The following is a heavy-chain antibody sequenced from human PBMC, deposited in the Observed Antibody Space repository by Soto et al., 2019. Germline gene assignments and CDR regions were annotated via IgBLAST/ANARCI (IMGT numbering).Heavy chain of an antibody. J-gene: IGHJ6*02. D-gene: IGHD4-4*01. V-gene: IGHV1-69*06. CDR3: AREMVFTTITTDYYYGMDV. CDR1: GGTFSSYA. Sequence: QVQLVQSGAEVKKPGSSVKVSCKASGGTFSSYAISWVRQAPGQGLEWMGGIIPIFGTANYAQKFQGRVTITADKSTSTAYMLLSTLRSEDTAVYYCAREMVFTTITTDYYYGMDVWGQGTTVTVSS. CDR2: IIPIFGTA.